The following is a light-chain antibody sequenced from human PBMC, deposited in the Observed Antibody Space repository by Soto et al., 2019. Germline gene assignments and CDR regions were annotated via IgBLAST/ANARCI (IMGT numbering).Light chain of an antibody. CDR1: NNDVPYYNY. Sequence: QSVLTQPASVSGSPGQSITISCTGTNNDVPYYNYVSWYQQHPGKAPKLIIFEVSNRPSGVSNRFSGSKSGNTASLTISGLQAEDEADYYCSSFTTSTTYVFGTGTKVTVL. J-gene: IGLJ1*01. CDR2: EVS. CDR3: SSFTTSTTYV. V-gene: IGLV2-14*01.